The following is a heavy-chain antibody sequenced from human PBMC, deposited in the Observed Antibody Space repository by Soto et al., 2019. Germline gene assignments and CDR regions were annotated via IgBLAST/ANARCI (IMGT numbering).Heavy chain of an antibody. CDR3: ARDSIVVVPAAIAPSPRILYGMDV. Sequence: PGGSLRLSCAASGFTFSDYYMSWIRQAPGKGLEWVSYISSSGSTIYYADSVKGRFTISRDNAKNSLYLQMNSLRAEDTAVYYCARDSIVVVPAAIAPSPRILYGMDVWGQGTTVTVSS. CDR1: GFTFSDYY. D-gene: IGHD2-2*01. J-gene: IGHJ6*02. CDR2: ISSSGSTI. V-gene: IGHV3-11*01.